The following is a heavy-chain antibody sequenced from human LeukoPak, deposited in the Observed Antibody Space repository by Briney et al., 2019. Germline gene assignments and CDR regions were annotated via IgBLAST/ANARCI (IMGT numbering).Heavy chain of an antibody. Sequence: GGSLRLSCAASEFTFSDYSMNWVRQAPGKGLEWVSSISSGSTYIYYADSVKGRFTISRDNAKNTLYLQMNSQRAEDTAVYYCARDFDRYYFDYWGQGTLVTVSS. D-gene: IGHD3-9*01. J-gene: IGHJ4*02. V-gene: IGHV3-21*01. CDR1: EFTFSDYS. CDR2: ISSGSTYI. CDR3: ARDFDRYYFDY.